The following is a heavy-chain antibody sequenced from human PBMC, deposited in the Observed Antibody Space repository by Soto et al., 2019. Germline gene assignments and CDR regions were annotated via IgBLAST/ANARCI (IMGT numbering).Heavy chain of an antibody. V-gene: IGHV1-2*02. CDR1: GYPVTAYY. Sequence: QLHLVQSGAVVKKPGASVTVSCSASGYPVTAYYMHWVRQAPGRGLEWMGGINPATGAAKYTQTFPGRVTTTRDTDQSTVVMELSGLTSGDTAVFYWARGGGVGVAGSAAFEMWGQGTLVTVSS. CDR2: INPATGAA. D-gene: IGHD3-3*01. J-gene: IGHJ3*02. CDR3: ARGGGVGVAGSAAFEM.